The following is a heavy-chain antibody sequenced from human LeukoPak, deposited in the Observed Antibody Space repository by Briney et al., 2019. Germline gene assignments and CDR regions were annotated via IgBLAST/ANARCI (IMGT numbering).Heavy chain of an antibody. D-gene: IGHD3-9*01. Sequence: GGSLRLSCAASGFTFSNAWMSWVRQAPGKGLEWVGRIKSKTDGGTTEYAASVKGRFTISRDDSKSIAYLQMNSLKTEDTAVYYCTRDHSLRYFDWLLSEYDYWGQGTLVTVSS. CDR2: IKSKTDGGTT. V-gene: IGHV3-15*01. CDR1: GFTFSNAW. J-gene: IGHJ4*02. CDR3: TRDHSLRYFDWLLSEYDY.